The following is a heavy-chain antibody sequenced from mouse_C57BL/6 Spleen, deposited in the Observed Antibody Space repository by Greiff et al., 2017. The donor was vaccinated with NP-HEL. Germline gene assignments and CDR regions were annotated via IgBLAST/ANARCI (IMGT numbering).Heavy chain of an antibody. J-gene: IGHJ3*01. CDR1: GFTFSSYT. D-gene: IGHD2-2*01. CDR3: ARGGYGSSWFAY. V-gene: IGHV5-9*01. Sequence: EVMLVESGGGLVKPGGSLKLSCAASGFTFSSYTMSWVRQTPEKRLEWVATISGGGGNTYYPDSVKGRFTISRDNAKNTLYLQMSSLRSEDTALYYCARGGYGSSWFAYWGQGTLVTVSA. CDR2: ISGGGGNT.